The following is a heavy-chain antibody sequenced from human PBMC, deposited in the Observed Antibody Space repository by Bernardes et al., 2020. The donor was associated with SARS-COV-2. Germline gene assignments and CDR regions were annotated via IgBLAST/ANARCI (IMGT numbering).Heavy chain of an antibody. Sequence: GGSLRLSCAASGFTFSSHWMHWVRQAPGKGLVWVSRIKSDGSYTTYADSVKGRFTISRDNSKNTLYLQMNSLRADDTAVYYCARDVRSGTYYGGVAYWGQGTLVTVSS. CDR1: GFTFSSHW. V-gene: IGHV3-74*01. D-gene: IGHD1-26*01. J-gene: IGHJ4*02. CDR3: ARDVRSGTYYGGVAY. CDR2: IKSDGSYT.